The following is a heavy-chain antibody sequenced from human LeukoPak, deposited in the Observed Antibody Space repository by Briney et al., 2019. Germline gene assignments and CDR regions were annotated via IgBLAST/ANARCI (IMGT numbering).Heavy chain of an antibody. D-gene: IGHD5-24*01. Sequence: GGSLRLSSAASVFTFRDYSMNWVPQAPGKGGDWISFIGFYNCYTNFAGCVKGRFTIYGDKAKNSLYLHMNSQRVDGTAVYFCASDYKYAFDHWGQGTLVSVSS. J-gene: IGHJ4*02. V-gene: IGHV3-21*05. CDR2: IGFYNCYT. CDR1: VFTFRDYS. CDR3: ASDYKYAFDH.